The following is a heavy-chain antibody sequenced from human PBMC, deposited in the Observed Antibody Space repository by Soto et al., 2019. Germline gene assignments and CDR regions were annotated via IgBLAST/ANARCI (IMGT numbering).Heavy chain of an antibody. CDR3: ARDQAAGSFVLYYSGMDV. CDR1: GFTFSTYE. Sequence: EVQLVESGGGLVQTGGSLRLSCAASGFTFSTYEMNWVRQAPGKGLEWVSYISSSGSTIYYADSVKGRFTISRDNAKNSLCLQMNSLRAEDTAVYYCARDQAAGSFVLYYSGMDVWGQGTTVTVSS. V-gene: IGHV3-48*03. J-gene: IGHJ6*02. D-gene: IGHD6-13*01. CDR2: ISSSGSTI.